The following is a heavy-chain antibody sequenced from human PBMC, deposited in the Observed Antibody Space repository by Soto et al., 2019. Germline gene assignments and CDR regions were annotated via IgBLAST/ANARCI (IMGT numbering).Heavy chain of an antibody. CDR3: ARTTVTAMGDYYGMDV. CDR2: FDPEDGET. V-gene: IGHV1-24*01. CDR1: GYTLTELS. Sequence: QVQLVQSGAEVKKPGASVKVSCKVSGYTLTELSMHWVRQAPGKGLEWMGGFDPEDGETIYAQKFQGRVTMTEATSTDTAYMELSSLRSEDTAVYYCARTTVTAMGDYYGMDVWGQGTTVTVSS. D-gene: IGHD4-17*01. J-gene: IGHJ6*02.